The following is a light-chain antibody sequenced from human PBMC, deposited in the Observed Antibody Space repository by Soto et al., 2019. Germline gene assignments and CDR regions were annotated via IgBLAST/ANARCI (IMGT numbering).Light chain of an antibody. CDR3: LLYYGGAQLV. CDR1: IGAVTCGYN. CDR2: STS. V-gene: IGLV7-43*01. J-gene: IGLJ2*01. Sequence: QAVVTRGPQLIASQEGTVTITCLSTIGAVTCGYNPNWFQQKPGKAPRAMIYSTSNKQSWTPARFSGSLLGGKAALKLSGVQPEDEAEYYCLLYYGGAQLVFGGGTKLTVL.